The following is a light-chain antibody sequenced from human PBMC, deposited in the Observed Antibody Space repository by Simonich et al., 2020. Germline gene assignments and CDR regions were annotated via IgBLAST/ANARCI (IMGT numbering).Light chain of an antibody. Sequence: DIQMTQSPSSLSASVGDRVTITCRASQSISSYLNWYQQKPGKAPKLLLYAASRLESGVPSRFSGSGSGTDYTLTISSLQPEDFATYYCQQYYSTPPYTFGQGTKLEIK. J-gene: IGKJ2*01. CDR2: AAS. CDR3: QQYYSTPPYT. V-gene: IGKV1-NL1*01. CDR1: QSISSY.